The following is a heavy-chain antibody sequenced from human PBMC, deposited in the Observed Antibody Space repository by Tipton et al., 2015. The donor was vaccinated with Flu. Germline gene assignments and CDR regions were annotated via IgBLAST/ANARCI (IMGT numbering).Heavy chain of an antibody. D-gene: IGHD3-3*01. J-gene: IGHJ4*02. CDR3: AREPPLFWCSWSLDY. CDR2: ISAYKGET. Sequence: QLVQSGAEVKKPGASVKVSCKASGYTFTSFGVSWLRQAPGQGLEWMGWISAYKGETHSAQNFQGRVTMTTDTSTSTAYLEQRNLRSDDTALYYCAREPPLFWCSWSLDYWGQGTLITVSS. CDR1: GYTFTSFG. V-gene: IGHV1-18*01.